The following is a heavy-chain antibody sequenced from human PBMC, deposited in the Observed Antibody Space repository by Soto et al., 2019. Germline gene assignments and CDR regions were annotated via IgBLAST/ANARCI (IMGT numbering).Heavy chain of an antibody. D-gene: IGHD2-15*01. V-gene: IGHV3-13*05. CDR1: GFTFSRYD. J-gene: IGHJ6*02. CDR2: IGTAGDP. Sequence: PGGSLRLSGAASGFTFSRYDMHWVRQATGKGLEWVSAIGTAGDPYYPGSVKGRFTISRENAMNSLYLQMNSLRAGDTAVYYCARELTTRYCSGGSCYSLYYGMDVWGQGTTVTVSS. CDR3: ARELTTRYCSGGSCYSLYYGMDV.